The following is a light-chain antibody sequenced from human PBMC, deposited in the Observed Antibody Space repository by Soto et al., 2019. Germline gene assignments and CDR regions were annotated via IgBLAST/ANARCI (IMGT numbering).Light chain of an antibody. V-gene: IGKV3-15*01. CDR1: QSLRSN. Sequence: EIGITQSPVTLSVSPGETVILSCRASQSLRSNLAWYQQKHGQTPRLIIYSASIRAAATPARFSGSGDGTNFSLTISSLQSEDFAVYYCQQHDKLPPAFGQGTKVDIK. CDR3: QQHDKLPPA. J-gene: IGKJ1*01. CDR2: SAS.